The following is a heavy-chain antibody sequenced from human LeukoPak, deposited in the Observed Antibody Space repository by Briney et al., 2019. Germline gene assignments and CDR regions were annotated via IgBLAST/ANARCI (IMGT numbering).Heavy chain of an antibody. Sequence: GGSLRLSCAASGFIFSSCWMTWVRQAPGKGLEWVANIKPDESEKYYVDSVKGRFTISRDNAKNSVYLQMNSLRVEDTAVYYCTRWNMLDIWGQGTMVTVSS. CDR2: IKPDESEK. J-gene: IGHJ3*02. CDR1: GFIFSSCW. V-gene: IGHV3-7*03. D-gene: IGHD2/OR15-2a*01. CDR3: TRWNMLDI.